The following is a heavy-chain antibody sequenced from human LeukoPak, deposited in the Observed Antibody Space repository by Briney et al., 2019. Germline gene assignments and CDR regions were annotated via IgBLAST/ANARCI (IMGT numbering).Heavy chain of an antibody. J-gene: IGHJ4*02. Sequence: GASVKVSCKASGYTFTSYDINWVRQATGQGLEWMGWMNPNSGNTGYAQKFQGRVTMTTDTSTSTAYMELRSLRSDDTAVYYCARVNYRPIIKFFDYWGQGTLVTVSS. CDR2: MNPNSGNT. CDR1: GYTFTSYD. V-gene: IGHV1-8*01. D-gene: IGHD4-11*01. CDR3: ARVNYRPIIKFFDY.